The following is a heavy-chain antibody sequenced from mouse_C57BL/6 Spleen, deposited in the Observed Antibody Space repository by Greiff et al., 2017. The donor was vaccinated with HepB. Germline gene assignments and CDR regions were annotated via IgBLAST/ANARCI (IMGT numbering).Heavy chain of an antibody. Sequence: QVQLQQSGAELVRPGTSVKVSCKASGYAFTNYLIEWVKQRPGQGLEWIGVINPGSGGTNYNEKFKGKATLTADKSSSTAYMQLSSLTSEDSAVYFCARWGYDYDVFDYWGQGTTLTVSS. D-gene: IGHD2-4*01. V-gene: IGHV1-54*01. CDR3: ARWGYDYDVFDY. CDR2: INPGSGGT. CDR1: GYAFTNYL. J-gene: IGHJ2*01.